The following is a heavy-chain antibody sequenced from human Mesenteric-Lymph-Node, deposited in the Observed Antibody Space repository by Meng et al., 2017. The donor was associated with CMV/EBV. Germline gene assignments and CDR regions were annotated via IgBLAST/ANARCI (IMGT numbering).Heavy chain of an antibody. V-gene: IGHV6-1*01. CDR1: GDSISSNNAA. CDR2: TYYRSESYN. CDR3: AYFGDLPPLW. Sequence: QIQLQQSGPALVKSSQTLSVNCTISGDSISSNNAAWNWIRQSPSRGLGWLGRTYYRSESYNDDAVSVKSRISVNLDTSKNQLSLHLNFVTPEDTAVYYCAYFGDLPPLWWGQGTLVTVSS. J-gene: IGHJ4*02. D-gene: IGHD3-16*01.